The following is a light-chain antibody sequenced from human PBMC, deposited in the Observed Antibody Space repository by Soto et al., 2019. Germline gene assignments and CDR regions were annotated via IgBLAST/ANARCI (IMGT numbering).Light chain of an antibody. Sequence: DIQMTQSPSSLSASVGDRVTITCQASQDIDKYLNWYQQKPGKAPKLLIDDVTNLETGVPSRFRGGGSGTHFTFTIGSLQPEDIATYYCQQYYDLPITFGQGTRLEIK. CDR3: QQYYDLPIT. V-gene: IGKV1-33*01. J-gene: IGKJ5*01. CDR2: DVT. CDR1: QDIDKY.